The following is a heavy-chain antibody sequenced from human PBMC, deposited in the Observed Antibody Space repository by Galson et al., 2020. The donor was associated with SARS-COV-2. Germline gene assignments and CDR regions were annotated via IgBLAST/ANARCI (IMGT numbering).Heavy chain of an antibody. CDR3: ATGPPTIDNWFDP. V-gene: IGHV1-24*01. D-gene: IGHD3-9*01. CDR1: GYTLTELS. CDR2: FDPEDGET. J-gene: IGHJ5*02. Sequence: GESLKISCKVSGYTLTELSMHWVRQAPGKGLEWMGGFDPEDGETIYAQKFQGRVTMTEDTSTDTAYMELSSLRSEDTAVYYCATGPPTIDNWFDPWGQGTLVTVSS.